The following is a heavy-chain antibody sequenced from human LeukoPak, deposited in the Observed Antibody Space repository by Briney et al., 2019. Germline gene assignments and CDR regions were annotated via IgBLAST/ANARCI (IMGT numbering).Heavy chain of an antibody. J-gene: IGHJ3*02. CDR2: ISSSSTI. V-gene: IGHV3-48*02. CDR1: GFTFSSYS. CDR3: ARDSHYYDFWSGYRDAFDI. Sequence: GGSLRLSCAASGFTFSSYSMNWVRQAPGKGLEWVSYISSSSTIYYADSVKGRFTISRDNAKNSLYLQMNSLRDEDTAVYYCARDSHYYDFWSGYRDAFDIWGQGTMVSVSS. D-gene: IGHD3-3*01.